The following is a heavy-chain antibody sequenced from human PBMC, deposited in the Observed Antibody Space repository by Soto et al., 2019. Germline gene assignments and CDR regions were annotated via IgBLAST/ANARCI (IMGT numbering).Heavy chain of an antibody. J-gene: IGHJ5*02. CDR1: GGSISSYY. V-gene: IGHV4-59*01. CDR3: ARMIRGVNTWFDP. CDR2: IYYSGSI. Sequence: SETLSLTCTVSGGSISSYYWSWIRQPPGKGLEWIAYIYYSGSINYNPSLKSRVTISVDTSKNQFSLRLSSVTAADTAVYYCARMIRGVNTWFDPWGQGTLVTVSS. D-gene: IGHD3-10*01.